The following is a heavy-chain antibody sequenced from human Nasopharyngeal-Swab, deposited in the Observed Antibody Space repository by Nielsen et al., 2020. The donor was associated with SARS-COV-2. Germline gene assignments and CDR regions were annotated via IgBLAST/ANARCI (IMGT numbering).Heavy chain of an antibody. V-gene: IGHV1-3*04. CDR1: GYSFTFFA. J-gene: IGHJ4*02. Sequence: ASVKVSCKASGYSFTFFAMHWVRQAPGQRLVWMGRINTANGNTEYSQKFQGRVTISRDTSASTSYVEVNSLKSEDTAVYYCARGYYTSGSYSYWGQGTLVTVSS. CDR2: INTANGNT. CDR3: ARGYYTSGSYSY. D-gene: IGHD3-10*01.